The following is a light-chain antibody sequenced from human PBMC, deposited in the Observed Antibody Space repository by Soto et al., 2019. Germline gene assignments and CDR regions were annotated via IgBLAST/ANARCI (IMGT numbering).Light chain of an antibody. J-gene: IGKJ4*01. CDR2: DAS. V-gene: IGKV3-11*01. CDR3: QKRPNWPPLS. Sequence: EIVLTQSPATLSLSPGERATLSCRTSQSVGTYLAWYQQKPGQAPRLLIYDASIRATGIPARFSGSGSGTDFTLTLLGLEPEDFAVYYSQKRPNWPPLSFGGGTKVESK. CDR1: QSVGTY.